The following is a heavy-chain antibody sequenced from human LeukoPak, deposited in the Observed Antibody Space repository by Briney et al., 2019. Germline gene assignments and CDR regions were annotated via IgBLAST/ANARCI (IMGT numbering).Heavy chain of an antibody. V-gene: IGHV3-7*01. D-gene: IGHD6-13*01. J-gene: IGHJ4*01. CDR3: ARDGTAAGLYFDL. CDR2: IRQVGGEK. CDR1: GCTFTDFW. Sequence: GSLRLSCAVYGCTFTDFWMNWVRQAPGKGLEWVASIRQVGGEKYYVASVKGRFTISRDNTKNTLYLQMSALRAEDTAVYYCARDGTAAGLYFDLWGQGTLVTVSS.